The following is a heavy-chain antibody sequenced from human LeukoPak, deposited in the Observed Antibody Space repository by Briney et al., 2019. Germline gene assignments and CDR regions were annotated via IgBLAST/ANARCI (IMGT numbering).Heavy chain of an antibody. CDR2: ITTDGSTT. J-gene: IGHJ4*02. V-gene: IGHV3-74*01. Sequence: GGSLRLSCAASGFTFSSYWMHWVRQAPGKGLVWVSLITTDGSTTIYADSLRGRFTISRDNAKNTLYLQMNSLRAEDTAVYYCVRDGGGTPPFDSWGQGTLVTVSS. CDR1: GFTFSSYW. CDR3: VRDGGGTPPFDS. D-gene: IGHD1-26*01.